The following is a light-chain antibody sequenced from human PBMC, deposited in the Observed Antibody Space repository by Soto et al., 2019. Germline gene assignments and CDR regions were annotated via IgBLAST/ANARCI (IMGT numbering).Light chain of an antibody. CDR3: QQYGSSPRT. CDR2: GAS. V-gene: IGKV3-20*01. CDR1: QSVSNY. J-gene: IGKJ1*01. Sequence: EIVMTQSPATLSVSPGEIATLSCRASQSVSNYLAWYQQKPGQAPRLIIYGASSRATGIPDRFSGSGSGTDCTLTISRLEPEDVAVYYCQQYGSSPRTLGQGTKVDIK.